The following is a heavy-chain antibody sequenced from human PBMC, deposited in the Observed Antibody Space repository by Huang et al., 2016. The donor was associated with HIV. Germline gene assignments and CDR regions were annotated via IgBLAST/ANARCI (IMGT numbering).Heavy chain of an antibody. J-gene: IGHJ4*02. D-gene: IGHD1-26*01. V-gene: IGHV3-53*01. CDR3: AAQWELRGGVDF. Sequence: EVQLVESGGGLIQPGGSLRFSCAAFGFTVSSNYMSWVRQAPVKVLECVSVIYSDDSTYCADSVKGRFTISRDNSKNTLYLQMNSLRAEDTAVYYCAAQWELRGGVDFWGQGTLVTVSS. CDR1: GFTVSSNY. CDR2: IYSDDST.